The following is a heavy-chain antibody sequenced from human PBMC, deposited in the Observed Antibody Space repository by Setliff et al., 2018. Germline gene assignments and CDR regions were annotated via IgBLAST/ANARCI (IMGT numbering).Heavy chain of an antibody. Sequence: ASVKVSCKASTYIFNSYGISWVRQAPGKGFEWMGWITPNSGGTNYAQKFKGRVTMTRDTSITTVHMELRRLTSDDTAIYYCARVGVPSGYWYYLDYWGQGTQVTVSS. J-gene: IGHJ4*02. CDR1: TYIFNSYG. V-gene: IGHV1-2*02. D-gene: IGHD3-22*01. CDR2: ITPNSGGT. CDR3: ARVGVPSGYWYYLDY.